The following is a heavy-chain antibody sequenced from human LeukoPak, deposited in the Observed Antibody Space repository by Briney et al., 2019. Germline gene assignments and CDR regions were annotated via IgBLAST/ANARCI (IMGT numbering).Heavy chain of an antibody. D-gene: IGHD6-19*01. CDR2: ISSSSSYT. J-gene: IGHJ4*02. CDR1: GFTFSDYY. CDR3: ARDSRPYSSGD. Sequence: GGSLRLSCGASGFTFSDYYMSWIRQAPGKGLEWVSYISSSSSYTKYADSVKGRFTISRDNAKNSLYVQMNSLRAEDTAVHYCARDSRPYSSGDWGQGTLVTVSS. V-gene: IGHV3-11*05.